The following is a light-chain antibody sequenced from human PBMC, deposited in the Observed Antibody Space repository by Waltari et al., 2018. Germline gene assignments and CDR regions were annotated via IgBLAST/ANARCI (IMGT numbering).Light chain of an antibody. Sequence: QSALTKPASVSGSPGQSITISCTGTSSDIGAYNFVSWYQKHPGKAPKVMIYDVNNRPSGVSSRFSGSKSGNTASLTISGLQAEDEADYYCSSYTTGSTRYVFGSGTKVTVL. J-gene: IGLJ1*01. CDR3: SSYTTGSTRYV. CDR2: DVN. CDR1: SSDIGAYNF. V-gene: IGLV2-14*03.